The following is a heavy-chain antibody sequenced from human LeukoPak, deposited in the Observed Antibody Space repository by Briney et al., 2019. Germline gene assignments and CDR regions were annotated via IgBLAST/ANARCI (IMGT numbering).Heavy chain of an antibody. J-gene: IGHJ4*02. V-gene: IGHV3-74*01. CDR1: GFTFSRYW. D-gene: IGHD3-22*01. Sequence: GGSLRLSCAASGFTFSRYWMHWVRQAPGKGLAWVSRINGGGSGTSYADSVNGRFTISRDNAKNILYLQMNSLRAEDTAVYYCARGPDTTGFYCGDFWGQGNLVTVSS. CDR3: ARGPDTTGFYCGDF. CDR2: INGGGSGT.